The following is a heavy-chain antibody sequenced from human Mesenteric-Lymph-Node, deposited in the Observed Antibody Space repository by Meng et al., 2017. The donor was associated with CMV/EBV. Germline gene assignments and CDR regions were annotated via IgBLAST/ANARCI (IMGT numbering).Heavy chain of an antibody. CDR1: RFAFSNSP. V-gene: IGHV3-53*01. CDR2: IYSGGNT. J-gene: IGHJ4*02. Sequence: CSASRFAFSNSPMSWVRRAPGMGLEWVSVIYSGGNTHYADSVKGRFTISRDNSKNTLYLQMNILRAEDTAVYYCARDHCPNGVCYFDYWGQGTLVTVSS. CDR3: ARDHCPNGVCYFDY. D-gene: IGHD2-8*01.